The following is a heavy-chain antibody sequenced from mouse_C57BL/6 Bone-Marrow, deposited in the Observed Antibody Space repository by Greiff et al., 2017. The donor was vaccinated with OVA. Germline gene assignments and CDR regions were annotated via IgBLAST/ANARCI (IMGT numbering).Heavy chain of an antibody. Sequence: VQLVESGAELVRPGTSVKLSCKASGYTFTNYWIGWAKQRPGHGLEWIGDIYPGGGYTNYNGKFKGKATLTADKSSSTAYMQFSSLTSEDSAIYYCARRGVYDGYLYYALDYWGQGTSVTVSA. CDR1: GYTFTNYW. V-gene: IGHV1-63*01. CDR2: IYPGGGYT. D-gene: IGHD2-3*01. CDR3: ARRGVYDGYLYYALDY. J-gene: IGHJ4*01.